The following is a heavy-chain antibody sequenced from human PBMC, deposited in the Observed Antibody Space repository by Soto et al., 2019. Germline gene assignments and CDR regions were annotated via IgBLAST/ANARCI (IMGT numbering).Heavy chain of an antibody. Sequence: QVQLVESGGGVVXPGRSLRLSCAASEFTFSNYGMHWVRQAPGKGLEWVAVILNDGSNRYHADSVKDRFTISRDNSKNTLYLQMNSLRAEDTAVYYCARDDEYSGNGMDVWGQGTTVTVS. D-gene: IGHD3-10*01. CDR3: ARDDEYSGNGMDV. CDR1: EFTFSNYG. V-gene: IGHV3-33*01. J-gene: IGHJ6*02. CDR2: ILNDGSNR.